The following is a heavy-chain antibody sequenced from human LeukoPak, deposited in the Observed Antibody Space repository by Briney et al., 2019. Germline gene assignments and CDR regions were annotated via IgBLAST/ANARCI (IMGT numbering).Heavy chain of an antibody. CDR3: ARDRSYYDSSGYFDY. CDR1: GGSISSGGYY. V-gene: IGHV4-31*03. D-gene: IGHD3-22*01. J-gene: IGHJ4*02. Sequence: SQTLSLTCTVSGGSISSGGYYWSWVRQHPGKGLEWIGYIYYSGSTYYNPSLKSRVTISVDTSKNQFSLKLSSVTAADTAVYYCARDRSYYDSSGYFDYWGQGTLVTVSS. CDR2: IYYSGST.